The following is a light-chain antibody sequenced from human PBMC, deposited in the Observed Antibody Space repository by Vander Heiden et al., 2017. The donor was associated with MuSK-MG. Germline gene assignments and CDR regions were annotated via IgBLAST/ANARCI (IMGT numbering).Light chain of an antibody. V-gene: IGKV1-27*01. CDR2: AAS. CDR3: KKYNSAPRT. CDR1: HGISNY. Sequence: DIQMTQSPSSLSASLRDSGTSPCRASHGISNYLAWYQQKPGKVPQLLIYAASTLQSGVPYRFSGSGSGTDFTLTISSLQPEDVATYYCKKYNSAPRTFGQGTKVEIK. J-gene: IGKJ1*01.